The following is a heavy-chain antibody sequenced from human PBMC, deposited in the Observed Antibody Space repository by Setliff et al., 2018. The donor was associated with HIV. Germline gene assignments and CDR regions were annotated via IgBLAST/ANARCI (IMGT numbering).Heavy chain of an antibody. CDR2: INPSGGST. CDR1: GYTFTSYY. Sequence: ASVKVSCKASGYTFTSYYMHWVRQAPGQGLEWMGIINPSGGSTSYAQKFQGRVTMTRDTSTSTVYMELSSLRSEDTAVYFCARTRSGGSSVYYYYYMDVWGQGTAVTVSS. CDR3: ARTRSGGSSVYYYYYMDV. D-gene: IGHD2-15*01. V-gene: IGHV1-46*01. J-gene: IGHJ6*03.